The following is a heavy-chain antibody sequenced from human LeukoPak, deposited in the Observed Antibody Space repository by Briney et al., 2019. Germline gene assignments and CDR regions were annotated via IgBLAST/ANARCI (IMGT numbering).Heavy chain of an antibody. CDR2: IIPIFGTA. CDR3: ARGGILTGRNWFDP. J-gene: IGHJ5*02. Sequence: ASVKVSCKASGGTFSSYAISWVRQAPGQGLEWMGGIIPIFGTANYAQKFQGRVTITADESTSTAYMELSSLRSEDTAVYYCARGGILTGRNWFDPWGQGTLVTVSS. D-gene: IGHD3-9*01. V-gene: IGHV1-69*13. CDR1: GGTFSSYA.